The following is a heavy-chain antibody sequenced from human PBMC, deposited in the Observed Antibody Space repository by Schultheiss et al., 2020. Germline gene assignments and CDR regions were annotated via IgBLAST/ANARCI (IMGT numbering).Heavy chain of an antibody. D-gene: IGHD3-10*01. CDR1: GYTFTGYY. J-gene: IGHJ6*03. CDR3: ASPLITMVQGVIMTGDYYYMDV. CDR2: IIPIFGTA. V-gene: IGHV1-69*13. Sequence: SVKVSCKASGYTFTGYYMHWVRQAPGQGLEWMGGIIPIFGTANYAQKFQGRVTITADESTSTAYMELSSLRSEDTAVYYCASPLITMVQGVIMTGDYYYMDVWGKGTTVTVSS.